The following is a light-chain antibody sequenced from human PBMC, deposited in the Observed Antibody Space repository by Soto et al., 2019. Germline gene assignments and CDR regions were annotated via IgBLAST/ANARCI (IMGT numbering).Light chain of an antibody. Sequence: SYELTQPPSVSVAPGQTARITCGGNNIGVKSVHWYQQKPGQAPVLVVYDDSARPSGIPARFSGSNSGNTATLTVSRVEGGDEADYYCHVWDSGSDQGIFGGGTKLNVL. CDR2: DDS. V-gene: IGLV3-21*02. CDR1: NIGVKS. CDR3: HVWDSGSDQGI. J-gene: IGLJ2*01.